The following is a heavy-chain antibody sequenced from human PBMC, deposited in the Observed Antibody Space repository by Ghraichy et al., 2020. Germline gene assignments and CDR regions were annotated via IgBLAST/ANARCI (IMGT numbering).Heavy chain of an antibody. CDR2: IYYSGST. V-gene: IGHV4-31*03. J-gene: IGHJ4*02. D-gene: IGHD2-2*01. CDR1: GGSISSGDYY. CDR3: ARSYCNSASCYALGYFDY. Sequence: SETLSLTCTVSGGSISSGDYYWSWIRQHPGKGLEWIGSIYYSGSTYYNPSLKSRVTISVDTSKNQFSLKLSSVTAADTAVYYCARSYCNSASCYALGYFDYLGQGTLVTVSS.